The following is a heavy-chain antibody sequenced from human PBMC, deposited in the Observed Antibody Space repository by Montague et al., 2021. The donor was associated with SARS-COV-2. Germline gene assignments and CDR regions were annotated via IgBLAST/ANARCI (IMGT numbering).Heavy chain of an antibody. Sequence: ETLSLTCTVSGGSISSSDYYWGWIRQPPGKGLEWIGTIYYSGSTYYTPSLKSRVTISVDTSKNQFSLKLTSLTAADTAVYYCARSSGYNYDISYYGMDVWGQGTTVTVSS. CDR1: GGSISSSDYY. CDR3: ARSSGYNYDISYYGMDV. D-gene: IGHD5-18*01. V-gene: IGHV4-39*01. CDR2: IYYSGST. J-gene: IGHJ6*02.